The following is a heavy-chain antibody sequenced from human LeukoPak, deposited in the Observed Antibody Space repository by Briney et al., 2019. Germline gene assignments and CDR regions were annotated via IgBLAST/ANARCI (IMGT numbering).Heavy chain of an antibody. Sequence: GESLKISFKGSGYSFTSYWIGWVRQMPGKGLEWMGIIYPGDSDTRYSPSFQGQVTISADKSISTAYLQWSSLKASDTAMYYCARQTMVRGVMLGMDVWGKGTTVTVSS. D-gene: IGHD3-10*01. CDR3: ARQTMVRGVMLGMDV. CDR2: IYPGDSDT. J-gene: IGHJ6*04. CDR1: GYSFTSYW. V-gene: IGHV5-51*01.